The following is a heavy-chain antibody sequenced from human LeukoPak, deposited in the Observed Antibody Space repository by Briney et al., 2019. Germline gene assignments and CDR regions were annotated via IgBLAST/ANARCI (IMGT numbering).Heavy chain of an antibody. J-gene: IGHJ4*02. CDR1: GYTFTSYG. CDR2: ISPNSGGT. V-gene: IGHV1-18*01. D-gene: IGHD6-19*01. CDR3: ASGYSSGAEDY. Sequence: ASVKVSCKASGYTFTSYGISWVRQAPGQGLEWMGWISPNSGGTNYAQEFQGRVTMTTDTSTSTAYMELRSLRSDDTAVYYCASGYSSGAEDYWGQGTLVTVSS.